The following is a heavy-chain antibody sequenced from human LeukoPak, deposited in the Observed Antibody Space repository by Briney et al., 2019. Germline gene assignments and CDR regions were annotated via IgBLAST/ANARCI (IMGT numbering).Heavy chain of an antibody. Sequence: SETLSLTCAVYGGSFSGYYWSWIRQPPGKGLEWIGEINHSGSTNYNPSLKSRVTISVDTSKNQFSLKLSSVTAADTAVYYCARGPLPSVGEGYWGQGTLVTVSS. CDR2: INHSGST. V-gene: IGHV4-34*01. CDR1: GGSFSGYY. D-gene: IGHD3-16*01. CDR3: ARGPLPSVGEGY. J-gene: IGHJ4*02.